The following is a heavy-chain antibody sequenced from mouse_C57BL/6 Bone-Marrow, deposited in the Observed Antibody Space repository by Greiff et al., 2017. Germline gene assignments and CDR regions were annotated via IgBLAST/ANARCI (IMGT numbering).Heavy chain of an antibody. V-gene: IGHV1-19*01. D-gene: IGHD2-4*01. CDR2: INPYNGGT. J-gene: IGHJ4*01. CDR1: GYTFTDYY. CDR3: AREADYPYAMDY. Sequence: DVQLQESGPVLVKPGASVKMSCKASGYTFTDYYMNWVKQSHGKSLEWIGVINPYNGGTSYNQKFKGKATLTDDKSSSTAYMELNSLTSEDSAVYYCAREADYPYAMDYWGQGTSVTVSS.